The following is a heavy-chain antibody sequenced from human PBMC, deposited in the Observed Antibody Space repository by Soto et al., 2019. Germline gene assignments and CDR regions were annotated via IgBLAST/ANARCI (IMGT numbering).Heavy chain of an antibody. CDR3: AKGGNTAMFYYYYMDV. Sequence: GGSLRLSCAASGFTFSSYAMSWVRQAPGKGLEWVSAISGSGGSTYYADSVKGRFTISRDNSKNTLYLQMNSLRAEDTAVYYCAKGGNTAMFYYYYMDVWGKGTTVTVSS. J-gene: IGHJ6*03. V-gene: IGHV3-23*01. CDR2: ISGSGGST. CDR1: GFTFSSYA. D-gene: IGHD5-18*01.